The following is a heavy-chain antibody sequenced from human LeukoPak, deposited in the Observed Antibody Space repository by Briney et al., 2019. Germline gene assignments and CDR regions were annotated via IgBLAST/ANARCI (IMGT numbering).Heavy chain of an antibody. D-gene: IGHD3-10*01. CDR2: INHSGST. J-gene: IGHJ6*02. V-gene: IGHV4-34*01. Sequence: SETLSLTCAVYGGSFSGYYWSWIRQPPGKGLEWIGEINHSGSTNYNPSLKSRVTISVDTSKNQFSLKLSSVTAADTAVYYCARGPPPYYYGSGEDVWGQGTTVTVSS. CDR1: GGSFSGYY. CDR3: ARGPPPYYYGSGEDV.